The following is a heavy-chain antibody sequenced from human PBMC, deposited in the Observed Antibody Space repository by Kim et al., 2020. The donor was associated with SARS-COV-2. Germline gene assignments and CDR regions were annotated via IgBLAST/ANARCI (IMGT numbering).Heavy chain of an antibody. CDR1: GFTFSSYS. V-gene: IGHV3-48*02. CDR2: ISSSSSTI. Sequence: GGSLRLSCAASGFTFSSYSMNWVRQAPGKGLEWVSYISSSSSTIYYADSVKGRFTISRDNAKNSLYLQMNSLRDEDTAVYYCARDPVGSLRGEIPTYYFDYWGQGTLVTVSS. CDR3: ARDPVGSLRGEIPTYYFDY. D-gene: IGHD3-10*01. J-gene: IGHJ4*02.